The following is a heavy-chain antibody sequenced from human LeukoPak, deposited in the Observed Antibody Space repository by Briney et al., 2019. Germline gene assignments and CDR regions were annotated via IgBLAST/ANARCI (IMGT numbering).Heavy chain of an antibody. V-gene: IGHV4-4*02. CDR2: SYHSGST. J-gene: IGHJ4*02. CDR3: ARAYYYGSGSYDDY. CDR1: GGPINSSNW. D-gene: IGHD3-10*01. Sequence: SETLSLTCAVSGGPINSSNWWSGGRPPPGKGVEWIGESYHSGSTNYNPSLKSRVTISVDKPRHKLSLKVFSVSAAYVVVYYCARAYYYGSGSYDDYWGQGTLVTVSS.